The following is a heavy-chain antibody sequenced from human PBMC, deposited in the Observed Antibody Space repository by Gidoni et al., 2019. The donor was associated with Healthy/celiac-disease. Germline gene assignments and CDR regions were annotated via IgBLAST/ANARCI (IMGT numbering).Heavy chain of an antibody. V-gene: IGHV3-9*01. D-gene: IGHD3-10*01. J-gene: IGHJ4*02. Sequence: EVQLVESGGGLVQPGRSLRLSCAASGFTFAAFAMHWVRQAPGKGLEGVSGIRWNSGSIGYADSVKGRFTISRDNAKNSLYLQMNSLRAEDTALYYCAKDPGSSGSYMPFDYWGQGTLVTVSS. CDR2: IRWNSGSI. CDR3: AKDPGSSGSYMPFDY. CDR1: GFTFAAFA.